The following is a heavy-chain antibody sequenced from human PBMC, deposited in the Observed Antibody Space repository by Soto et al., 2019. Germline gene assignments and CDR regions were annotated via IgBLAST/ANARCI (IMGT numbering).Heavy chain of an antibody. D-gene: IGHD2-15*01. Sequence: EVHLLESGGGLVQPGGSLRLSCAASGFTFSSYAMSWVRQAPGKGLEWVSAISGSGSSTFYADSVKGRFTISRDSSKNTLYLQMNSLRAEDTALYYCAKEDVVLVLAARPFDHWGQGTLVTVSS. CDR3: AKEDVVLVLAARPFDH. J-gene: IGHJ4*02. CDR1: GFTFSSYA. V-gene: IGHV3-23*01. CDR2: ISGSGSST.